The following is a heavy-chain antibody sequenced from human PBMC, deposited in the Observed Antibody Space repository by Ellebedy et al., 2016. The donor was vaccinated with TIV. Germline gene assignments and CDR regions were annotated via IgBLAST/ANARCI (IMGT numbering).Heavy chain of an antibody. Sequence: GESLKISXAASGFTFSDYYMNWIRQAPGKGLEWVSYISSSGSTIYYADSVKGRFTISRDNAKNSLYLQMNSLRAEDTAVYYCARDGGGFYGDYFDYWGQGTLVTVSS. CDR3: ARDGGGFYGDYFDY. CDR1: GFTFSDYY. CDR2: ISSSGSTI. D-gene: IGHD4-17*01. J-gene: IGHJ4*02. V-gene: IGHV3-11*01.